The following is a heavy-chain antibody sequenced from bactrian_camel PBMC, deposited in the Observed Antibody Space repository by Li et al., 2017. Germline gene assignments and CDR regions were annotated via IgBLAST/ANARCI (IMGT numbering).Heavy chain of an antibody. CDR1: GFTFSSSD. Sequence: DVQLVESGGGLVQPGGSLRLSCTASGFTFSSSDMSWGRQIPGKGLEWVSTINTSGITTYYADSVKGRFTVSRDNAKNTVYLQMNSLKPEDTTEYYCVRDLYGGTWYPSYWGQGTQVTVS. CDR2: INTSGITT. CDR3: VRDLYGGTWYPSY. J-gene: IGHJ4*01. D-gene: IGHD6*01. V-gene: IGHV3S40*01.